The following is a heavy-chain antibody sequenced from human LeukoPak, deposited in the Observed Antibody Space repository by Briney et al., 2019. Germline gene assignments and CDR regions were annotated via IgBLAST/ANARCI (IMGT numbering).Heavy chain of an antibody. CDR2: IRSKAYGGTT. D-gene: IGHD2-2*02. V-gene: IGHV3-49*04. Sequence: GGSLRLSCTASGYTFGDYAMSWVRQAPGKGLEWVGFIRSKAYGGTTEYAASVKGRSTISRDDSKSIAYLQMNSLKTEDTAVYYCTSCSSISCYTFDFDYWGQGTLVTVSS. CDR1: GYTFGDYA. CDR3: TSCSSISCYTFDFDY. J-gene: IGHJ4*02.